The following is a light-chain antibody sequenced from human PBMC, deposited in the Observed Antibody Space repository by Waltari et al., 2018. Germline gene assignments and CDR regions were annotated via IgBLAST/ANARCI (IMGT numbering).Light chain of an antibody. CDR2: EVT. Sequence: QSALTQPPSVSKSLGQSVTISCTGTNSDIGGYNGVSWYQQYSGTAPRLLIYEVTKRPSGVADRFFGSRSGNTASLTISGIQAEDEADYYCGLYTDRNTWIFGGGTRLTVL. V-gene: IGLV2-8*02. J-gene: IGLJ2*01. CDR3: GLYTDRNTWI. CDR1: NSDIGGYNG.